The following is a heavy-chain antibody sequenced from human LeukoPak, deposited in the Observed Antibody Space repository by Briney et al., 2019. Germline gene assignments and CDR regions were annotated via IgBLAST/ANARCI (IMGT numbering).Heavy chain of an antibody. J-gene: IGHJ4*02. D-gene: IGHD1-14*01. Sequence: SETLSLTCAVSGGSISSGGYSWSWIRQPPGKGLEWTGYIYHSGSTYYNPSLKSRVTISVDRSKNQFSLKLSSVTAADTAVYYCARARTFTEYFDYWGQGTLVTVSS. CDR1: GGSISSGGYS. V-gene: IGHV4-30-2*01. CDR3: ARARTFTEYFDY. CDR2: IYHSGST.